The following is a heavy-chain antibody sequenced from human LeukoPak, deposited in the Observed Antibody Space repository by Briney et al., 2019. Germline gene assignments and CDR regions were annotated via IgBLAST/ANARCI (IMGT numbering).Heavy chain of an antibody. D-gene: IGHD1-1*01. CDR3: AKERDESATFDY. Sequence: GGSLRLSCAASGFTFDDYTMHWVRQAPGKGLEWVSLGWDGGSTYYADSVKGRFTISRDNSKNSLYLQMNSLRTEDTALYYCAKERDESATFDYWGQGTLVTVSS. V-gene: IGHV3-43*01. J-gene: IGHJ4*02. CDR1: GFTFDDYT. CDR2: GWDGGST.